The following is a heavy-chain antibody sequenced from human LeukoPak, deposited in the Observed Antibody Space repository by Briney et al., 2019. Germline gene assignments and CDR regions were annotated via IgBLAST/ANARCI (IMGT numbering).Heavy chain of an antibody. J-gene: IGHJ4*01. CDR3: AKDGMITFGGVTDYYFDY. D-gene: IGHD3-16*01. V-gene: IGHV3-9*01. Sequence: PGRSLRLSCAASGFTFDDYAMHWVRQAPGEGLEWVSGISWNSGSIGYADSVKGRFTISRDNAKNSLYLQMNSLRAEDTALYYCAKDGMITFGGVTDYYFDYWGQEPWSPSPQ. CDR1: GFTFDDYA. CDR2: ISWNSGSI.